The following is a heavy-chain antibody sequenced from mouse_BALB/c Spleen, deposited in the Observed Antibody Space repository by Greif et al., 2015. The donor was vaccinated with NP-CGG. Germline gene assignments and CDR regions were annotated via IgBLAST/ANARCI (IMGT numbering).Heavy chain of an antibody. CDR2: ISNGGGST. Sequence: EVKLVESGGGLVQPGGSLKLSCAASGFTFSSYTMSWVRQTPEKRLEWVAYISNGGGSTYYPDTVKGRFTISRDNAKNTLYLQMSSLKSEDTAMYYCARHVSGNYFAYWGQGTLVTVSA. CDR1: GFTFSSYT. J-gene: IGHJ3*01. CDR3: ARHVSGNYFAY. V-gene: IGHV5-12-2*01. D-gene: IGHD2-1*01.